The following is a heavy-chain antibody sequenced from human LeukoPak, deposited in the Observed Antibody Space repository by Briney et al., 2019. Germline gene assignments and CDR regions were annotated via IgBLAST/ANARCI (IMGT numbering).Heavy chain of an antibody. CDR1: GYTFTGYY. CDR3: ARDPLRWLPGIHSSYYMDV. J-gene: IGHJ6*03. V-gene: IGHV1-2*02. Sequence: GASVKVSCKASGYTFTGYYIHWVRQAPGQGLEGMGWINPNSGGTTYAKKFQGRVTMTRGTSISTAYTELRRLTSDDTAVYYCARDPLRWLPGIHSSYYMDVWGKGTTVTVSS. CDR2: INPNSGGT. D-gene: IGHD5-24*01.